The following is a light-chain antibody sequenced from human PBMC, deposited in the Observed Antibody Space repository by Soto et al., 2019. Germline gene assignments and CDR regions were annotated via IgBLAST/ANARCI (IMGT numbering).Light chain of an antibody. J-gene: IGKJ5*01. V-gene: IGKV3-20*01. CDR2: DST. CDR1: QSVGSK. Sequence: EIVMTQSPPTLSVSPGERATLSCRASQSVGSKLAWYQQRPGQAPRLLIYDSTNRAAGIPARFSGSRSGTDFTLTISRLEPEDFAVYYCQQYGSSPQTFGQGTRLEIK. CDR3: QQYGSSPQT.